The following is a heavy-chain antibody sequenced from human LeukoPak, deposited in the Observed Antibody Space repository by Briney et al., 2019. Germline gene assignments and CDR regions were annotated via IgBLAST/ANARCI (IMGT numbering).Heavy chain of an antibody. V-gene: IGHV3-74*01. D-gene: IGHD1-26*01. J-gene: IGHJ4*02. Sequence: PGGSLRLSCVASGFTISNYWMHWVRQAPGKGLVWVSRINSDGSITTYADSVKGRFTISKDNAKNTMYLQMNSLRGEDTAVYYCATLLPGVWGQGTLVTVSS. CDR2: INSDGSIT. CDR3: ATLLPGV. CDR1: GFTISNYW.